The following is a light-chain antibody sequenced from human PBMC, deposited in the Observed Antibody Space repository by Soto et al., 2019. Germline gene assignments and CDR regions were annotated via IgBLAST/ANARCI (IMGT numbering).Light chain of an antibody. J-gene: IGKJ2*01. CDR3: MQALQTPLYT. V-gene: IGKV2-28*01. Sequence: DIVMTQSPLSLPVTPGEPASISCRSSQSLRHNNGYIYLDWYLQKPGQSPQLLIYLGSNRASGVPARFSGSGSGTDFTPEISRVETEDVGVYYCMQALQTPLYTFGQGTKLEIK. CDR1: QSLRHNNGYIY. CDR2: LGS.